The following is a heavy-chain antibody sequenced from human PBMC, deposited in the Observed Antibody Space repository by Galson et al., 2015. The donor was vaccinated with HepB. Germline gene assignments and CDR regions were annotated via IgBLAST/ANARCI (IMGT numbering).Heavy chain of an antibody. Sequence: SLRLSCAASGFTFSRSGMHWVRQPPGKGLEWVAFISYDGGSKKYADSVKGGFTISRDNSNDTLYLQMTSLRLEDTAGYSCSKAVAVSGHSRWFDPWGQGALVIVSS. D-gene: IGHD5/OR15-5a*01. J-gene: IGHJ5*02. V-gene: IGHV3-30*18. CDR3: SKAVAVSGHSRWFDP. CDR2: ISYDGGSK. CDR1: GFTFSRSG.